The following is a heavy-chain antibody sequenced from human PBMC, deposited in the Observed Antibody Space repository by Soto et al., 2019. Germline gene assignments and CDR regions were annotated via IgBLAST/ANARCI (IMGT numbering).Heavy chain of an antibody. CDR3: AKARTLSGSLLVWVDY. D-gene: IGHD1-26*01. J-gene: IGHJ4*02. CDR1: GFTFSSYG. CDR2: ISYDGSNK. V-gene: IGHV3-30*18. Sequence: PGGSLRLSCAASGFTFSSYGMHWVRQAPGKGLEWVAVISYDGSNKYYADSVKGRFTISRDNSKNTLYLQMNSLRAEDTAVYYCAKARTLSGSLLVWVDYWGQGTLVTVSS.